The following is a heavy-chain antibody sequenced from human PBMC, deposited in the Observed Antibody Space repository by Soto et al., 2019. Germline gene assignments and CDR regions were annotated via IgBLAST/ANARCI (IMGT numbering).Heavy chain of an antibody. CDR3: AKEAAIIIGREYYFDY. CDR2: ISGSGGST. V-gene: IGHV3-23*01. CDR1: GFTFSSYA. D-gene: IGHD3-16*01. J-gene: IGHJ4*02. Sequence: DVQLLESGGGLVQPGGSLRLSCAASGFTFSSYAMSWVRQAPGKGLEWVSAISGSGGSTYYADSVKGRFTISRDNSKNTLYLQMNSLRAEDTAVYYCAKEAAIIIGREYYFDYWGQGTLVTVSS.